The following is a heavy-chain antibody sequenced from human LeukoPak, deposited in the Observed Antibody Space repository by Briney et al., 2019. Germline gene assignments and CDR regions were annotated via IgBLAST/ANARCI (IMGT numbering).Heavy chain of an antibody. J-gene: IGHJ4*02. Sequence: PGGSLRLSCATSGFTFSTYAMNWLRLAPGKGLEWVSVIGGGGATTYYADSVKGRFTISRDNSKNTLFLVMNSLRDEDTAVYYCATTRDDTYFNRIFDHWGQGTLVTVSS. V-gene: IGHV3-23*01. CDR3: ATTRDDTYFNRIFDH. CDR2: IGGGGATT. D-gene: IGHD2/OR15-2a*01. CDR1: GFTFSTYA.